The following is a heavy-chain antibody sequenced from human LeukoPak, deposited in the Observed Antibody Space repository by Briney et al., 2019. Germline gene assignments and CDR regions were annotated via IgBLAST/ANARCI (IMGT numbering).Heavy chain of an antibody. D-gene: IGHD4-17*01. CDR2: IYYSGIT. Sequence: PSETLSLTCTVSGGPIRSHYWSWIRQPPGKGLGWIGYIYYSGITNYNPSLKSRVTISVDTSKNQLSLKVRSVTTADTAVYYCARDGNGDYDDAFDIWGQGTMVTVYS. CDR1: GGPIRSHY. V-gene: IGHV4-59*11. CDR3: ARDGNGDYDDAFDI. J-gene: IGHJ3*02.